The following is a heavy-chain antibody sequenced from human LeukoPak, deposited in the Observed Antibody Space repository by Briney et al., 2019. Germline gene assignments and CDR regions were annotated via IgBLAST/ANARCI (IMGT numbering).Heavy chain of an antibody. J-gene: IGHJ4*02. CDR2: IYSGGST. Sequence: KSGGSLRLSCAASGFTFSSYSMNWVRQAPGKGLEWVSVIYSGGSTYYADSVKGRFTISRDNSKNTLYLQMNSLRAEDTAVYYCARDCSGGSCYPQSGFDYWGQGTLVTVSS. V-gene: IGHV3-66*01. CDR3: ARDCSGGSCYPQSGFDY. D-gene: IGHD2-15*01. CDR1: GFTFSSYS.